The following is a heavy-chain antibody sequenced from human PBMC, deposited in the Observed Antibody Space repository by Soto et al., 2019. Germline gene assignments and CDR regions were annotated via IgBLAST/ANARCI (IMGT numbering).Heavy chain of an antibody. V-gene: IGHV4-59*01. J-gene: IGHJ4*02. CDR2: IYYSGST. D-gene: IGHD6-19*01. Sequence: SETLSLTCTVSGGSISSYYWSWIRQPPGKGLEWIGYIYYSGSTNYNPSLKSRVTISVDTSKNQFSLKLSSVTAADTAVYYCATQGAVAEFGLGYWGQGTLVTVSS. CDR3: ATQGAVAEFGLGY. CDR1: GGSISSYY.